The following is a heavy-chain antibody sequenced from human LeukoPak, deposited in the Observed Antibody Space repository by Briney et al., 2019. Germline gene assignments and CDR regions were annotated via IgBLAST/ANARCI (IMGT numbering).Heavy chain of an antibody. CDR1: GFTFSSYS. CDR2: ISSSSSYI. D-gene: IGHD4-23*01. V-gene: IGHV3-21*01. Sequence: GGSLRLSCAASGFTFSSYSMNWVRQAPGKGLEWVSSISSSSSYIYYADLVKGRFTISRDNAKNSLYLQMNSLRAEDTAVYYCARDPALDYGGNSGYFDYWGQGTLVTVSS. CDR3: ARDPALDYGGNSGYFDY. J-gene: IGHJ4*02.